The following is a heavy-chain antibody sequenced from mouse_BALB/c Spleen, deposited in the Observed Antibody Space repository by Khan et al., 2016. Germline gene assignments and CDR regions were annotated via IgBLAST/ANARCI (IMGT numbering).Heavy chain of an antibody. Sequence: QVQLQQSGAELVRPGSSVKISCKASGYVFSNFWMNWVKQRPGQGLEWLGQIYPGDGDTNYNGKFKGKATLNADKSSSTAAMQLSSLTPEDSAVYFRAKGNGNPYYALDHWRQGTSVTISS. CDR3: AKGNGNPYYALDH. D-gene: IGHD1-1*01. CDR1: GYVFSNFW. CDR2: IYPGDGDT. V-gene: IGHV1-80*01. J-gene: IGHJ4*01.